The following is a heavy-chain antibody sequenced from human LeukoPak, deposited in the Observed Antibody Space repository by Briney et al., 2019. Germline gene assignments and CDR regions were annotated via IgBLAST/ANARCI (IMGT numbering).Heavy chain of an antibody. Sequence: GGSLRLSCAASGFTFSSYAMSWVRQAPGKGLEWVSAISGSGGSTYYADSVKGRFTISRDNSKNTPYRQMNSLRAEDTAVYYCAKDGYYDFWGGLTDAFDIWGQGTMVTVSS. D-gene: IGHD3-3*01. J-gene: IGHJ3*02. CDR1: GFTFSSYA. CDR3: AKDGYYDFWGGLTDAFDI. CDR2: ISGSGGST. V-gene: IGHV3-23*01.